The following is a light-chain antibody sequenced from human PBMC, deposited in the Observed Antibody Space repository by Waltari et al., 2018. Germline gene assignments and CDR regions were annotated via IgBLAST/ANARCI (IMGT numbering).Light chain of an antibody. V-gene: IGKV3-20*01. CDR2: GAS. Sequence: EIVLTQSPGTLSLSPGERATLSCRASQSVSSSYLAWYQHKHGQAPRLLIYGASSRATGIPDSFSGSGSGTDCTLTISRLEPEDFAVYYCQQYGSSPPWTFGQGTKVEIK. CDR3: QQYGSSPPWT. CDR1: QSVSSSY. J-gene: IGKJ1*01.